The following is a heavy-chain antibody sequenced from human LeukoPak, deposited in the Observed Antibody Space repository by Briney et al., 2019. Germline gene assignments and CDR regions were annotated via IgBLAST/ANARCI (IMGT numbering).Heavy chain of an antibody. J-gene: IGHJ6*03. V-gene: IGHV3-48*01. CDR3: AGGSSSQYYYYYYMDV. D-gene: IGHD6-6*01. CDR1: GFTFSSYS. Sequence: PGGSLRLSCAASGFTFSSYSMNWVRQAPGKGLEWVSYISSSSSTIYYADSVKGRFTISRDNAKNSLYLQMNSLRAEDTAVYYCAGGSSSQYYYYYYMDVWGKGTTVTVSS. CDR2: ISSSSSTI.